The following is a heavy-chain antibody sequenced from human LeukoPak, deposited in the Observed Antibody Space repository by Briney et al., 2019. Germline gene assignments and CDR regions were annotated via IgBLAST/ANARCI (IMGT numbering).Heavy chain of an antibody. CDR1: GFTVSRNY. J-gene: IGHJ4*02. D-gene: IGHD3-16*01. V-gene: IGHV3-66*01. CDR3: ARGPWASFDY. Sequence: PGGSLRLSCAASGFTVSRNYMTWVRQAPGKGLEWVSVIYSDGDTYYVDSVKGRFTTSRDNSKNTLYLQMNSLRAEDTAVYYCARGPWASFDYWGQGTLVTVSS. CDR2: IYSDGDT.